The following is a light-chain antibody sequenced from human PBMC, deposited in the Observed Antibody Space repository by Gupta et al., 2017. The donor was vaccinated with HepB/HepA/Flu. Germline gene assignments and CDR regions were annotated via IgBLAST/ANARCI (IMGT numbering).Light chain of an antibody. V-gene: IGLV2-14*01. CDR3: SSYTSSYTLV. J-gene: IGLJ1*01. Sequence: QSALTQPASVSGSPGQSITISCTGTSSDVGAYNYVSWYQQHPGKAPKLMIYDVTNRPSGVSNRVSGSKSGNTASLTISGLQAEDEADYYCSSYTSSYTLVFGTGTKVTVL. CDR2: DVT. CDR1: SSDVGAYNY.